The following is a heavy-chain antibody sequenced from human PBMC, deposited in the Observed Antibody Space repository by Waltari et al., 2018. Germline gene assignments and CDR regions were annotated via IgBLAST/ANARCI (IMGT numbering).Heavy chain of an antibody. CDR2: IKHSGST. J-gene: IGHJ4*02. D-gene: IGHD1-20*01. CDR1: GGSFSGYY. Sequence: QVQLQQWGAGLLKPSETLSLTCAVYGGSFSGYYCSWIRQPPGKGLEWIGEIKHSGSTNYNPSLKSRVTISVDTSKNQFSLKLSSVTAADTAVYYCAREGITGTTRYFDYWGQGTLVTVSS. V-gene: IGHV4-34*01. CDR3: AREGITGTTRYFDY.